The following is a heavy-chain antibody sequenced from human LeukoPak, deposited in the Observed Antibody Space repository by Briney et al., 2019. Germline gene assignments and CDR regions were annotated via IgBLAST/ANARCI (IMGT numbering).Heavy chain of an antibody. V-gene: IGHV3-66*01. CDR2: IYSGGST. CDR1: GLTVSSNY. J-gene: IGHJ4*02. CDR3: ARAQDYYDSSGYHFDY. D-gene: IGHD3-22*01. Sequence: GGSLRLSCAASGLTVSSNYMSWVRQAPGKGLEWVSVIYSGGSTYYADSVKGRFTISRDNSKNTLYLQMNSLRAEDTAVYYCARAQDYYDSSGYHFDYWGQGTLVTVSS.